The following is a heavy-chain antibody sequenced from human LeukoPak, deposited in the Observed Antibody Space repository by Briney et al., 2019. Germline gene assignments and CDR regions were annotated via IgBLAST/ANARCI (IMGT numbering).Heavy chain of an antibody. J-gene: IGHJ6*03. CDR3: ARGRVVRGVIMGGVDYYYYMDV. CDR2: IIPIFGTA. Sequence: ASVKVSCKASGYTFTSYDINWVRQATGQGLEWMGGIIPIFGTANYAQKFQGRVTITRNTSISTAYMELSSLRSEDTAVYYCARGRVVRGVIMGGVDYYYYMDVWGKGTTVTISS. D-gene: IGHD3-10*01. CDR1: GYTFTSYD. V-gene: IGHV1-8*01.